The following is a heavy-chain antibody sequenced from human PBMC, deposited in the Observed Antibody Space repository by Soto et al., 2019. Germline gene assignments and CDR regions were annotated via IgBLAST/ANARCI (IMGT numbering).Heavy chain of an antibody. Sequence: TSETLSLTGTVSGGSISSYYWSWIRQPPGKGLEWIGHIYYSGSTNDNPSLKSRVTISVDTSKNQFSLKLSSVTAADTPVYYCARRRLYGMDVWGQGTTVTVSS. CDR1: GGSISSYY. CDR3: ARRRLYGMDV. V-gene: IGHV4-59*01. J-gene: IGHJ6*02. CDR2: IYYSGST.